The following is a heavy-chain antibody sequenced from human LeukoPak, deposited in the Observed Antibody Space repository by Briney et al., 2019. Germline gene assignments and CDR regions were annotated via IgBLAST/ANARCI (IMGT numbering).Heavy chain of an antibody. CDR3: AKDLVSSGWYLSYFDY. D-gene: IGHD6-19*01. CDR1: GGSINSYY. Sequence: SETLSLTCTVSGGSINSYYWSWIRQPPGKGLEWIGYIYYSGSTNYNPSLKSRVTISVDTSKNQFSLKLSSVTAADTAVYYCAKDLVSSGWYLSYFDYWGQGTLVTVSS. CDR2: IYYSGST. V-gene: IGHV4-59*01. J-gene: IGHJ4*02.